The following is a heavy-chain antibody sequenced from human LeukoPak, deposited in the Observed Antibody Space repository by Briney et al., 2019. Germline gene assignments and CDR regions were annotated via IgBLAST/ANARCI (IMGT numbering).Heavy chain of an antibody. D-gene: IGHD1-26*01. V-gene: IGHV3-30*04. Sequence: GGSLRLSCAASGFTFSTFAMHWVRQAPGKGLEWVAVISYDGRDKKYADSVKGRFSISRDNPKNTLYLQMDSLRSEDTAMYYCAKDSGNFANYYFDHWGQGTLVTVSS. CDR3: AKDSGNFANYYFDH. CDR1: GFTFSTFA. J-gene: IGHJ4*02. CDR2: ISYDGRDK.